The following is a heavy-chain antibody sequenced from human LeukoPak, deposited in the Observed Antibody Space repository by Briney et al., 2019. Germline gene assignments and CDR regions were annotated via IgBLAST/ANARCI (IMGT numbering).Heavy chain of an antibody. J-gene: IGHJ3*02. CDR1: GITFSSHW. D-gene: IGHD6-19*01. CDR3: ARVLAVAGTGAFDM. Sequence: PGGSLRLSCAASGITFSSHWMHWVRQAPGKGRVWVSRINSDGSSTTYADSMKGRFTISRDNAKNKLYLQMNSLRAEDTAVYYCARVLAVAGTGAFDMWGQGTMVTVSS. CDR2: INSDGSST. V-gene: IGHV3-74*01.